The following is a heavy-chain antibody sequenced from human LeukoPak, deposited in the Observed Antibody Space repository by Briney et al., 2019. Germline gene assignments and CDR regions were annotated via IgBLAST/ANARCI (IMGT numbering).Heavy chain of an antibody. CDR3: ARAFVGIRGTPAQFEY. D-gene: IGHD1-1*01. Sequence: GATVKVSCKASGYTFIAYGITWVRQAPGQGPGWMGWISAYNGITDYTPNLQGRITMTTDTSTTTAYMELRSLRSDDTAVYYCARAFVGIRGTPAQFEYWGQGTLVTVSS. J-gene: IGHJ4*02. V-gene: IGHV1-18*01. CDR1: GYTFIAYG. CDR2: ISAYNGIT.